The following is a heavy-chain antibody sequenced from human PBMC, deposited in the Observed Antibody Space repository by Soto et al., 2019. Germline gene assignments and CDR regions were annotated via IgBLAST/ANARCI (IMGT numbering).Heavy chain of an antibody. CDR1: GVTFSSYE. V-gene: IGHV3-48*03. D-gene: IGHD6-13*01. J-gene: IGHJ4*02. CDR2: ISSSGSTI. CDR3: ARAGAGITSAGTIDY. Sequence: GGSLGLYRACSGVTFSSYEMNWVRQAPGKGLEWVSYISSSGSTIYYADSVKGRFTISRDNAKNSLYLQMNSLRAEDTAVYYCARAGAGITSAGTIDYWGQGTLVPVSS.